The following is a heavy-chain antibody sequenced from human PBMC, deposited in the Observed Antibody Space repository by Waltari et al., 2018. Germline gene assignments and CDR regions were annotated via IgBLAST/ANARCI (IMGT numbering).Heavy chain of an antibody. CDR2: IVHSGDT. V-gene: IGHV4-38-2*02. D-gene: IGHD3-22*01. CDR3: VRDWRAGYFGPVRDTSFDH. CDR1: GYSISSDYY. J-gene: IGHJ4*02. Sequence: QFQLQESGPGLVKPSETLSLTCRVSGYSISSDYYWGWMRQPPGKGLEWIGSIVHSGDTYYNPSLKSRVTISVDTSKNQLSLKLHSVTAADTAVYYCVRDWRAGYFGPVRDTSFDHWGQGTLVTVSS.